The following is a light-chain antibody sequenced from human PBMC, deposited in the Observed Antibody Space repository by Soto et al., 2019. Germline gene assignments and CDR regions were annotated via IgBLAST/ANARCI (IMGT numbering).Light chain of an antibody. CDR2: GAS. CDR3: QQYGRSWWT. J-gene: IGKJ1*01. Sequence: EIVLTQSPGTLSLSPGQRATLSCRASESISRDYLAWYQQRLGQAPRLLIYGASSGATGIPDRFSGSGSGTDFTLTISRLEPEDFAVYHCQQYGRSWWTFGQGTKVEIK. V-gene: IGKV3-20*01. CDR1: ESISRDY.